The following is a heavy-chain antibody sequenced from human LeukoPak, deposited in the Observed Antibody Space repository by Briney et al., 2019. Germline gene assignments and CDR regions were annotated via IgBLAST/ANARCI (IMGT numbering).Heavy chain of an antibody. D-gene: IGHD6-19*01. CDR3: AKYRRLGHEYFQH. CDR1: GFTFSSYA. Sequence: GGSLRLSCAASGFTFSSYAMSWVRQAPGKGLEWVSAISGSGGSTYYADSVKGRFTISRDNSKNTLYLQMNSLRAEDTAVYYYAKYRRLGHEYFQHWGQGTLVTVSS. CDR2: ISGSGGST. V-gene: IGHV3-23*01. J-gene: IGHJ1*01.